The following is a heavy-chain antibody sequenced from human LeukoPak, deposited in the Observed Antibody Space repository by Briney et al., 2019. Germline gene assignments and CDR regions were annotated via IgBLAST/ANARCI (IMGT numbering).Heavy chain of an antibody. CDR1: GFTFSSYS. CDR2: ISSSSSYI. CDR3: AKDIIPEGAGTFDY. J-gene: IGHJ4*02. D-gene: IGHD6-19*01. Sequence: PGGSLRLSCAASGFTFSSYSMNWVRQAPGKGLEWVSSISSSSSYIYYADSVKGRFTISRDNSKNSLYLQMNSLRTEDTALYYCAKDIIPEGAGTFDYWGQGTLVTVSS. V-gene: IGHV3-21*04.